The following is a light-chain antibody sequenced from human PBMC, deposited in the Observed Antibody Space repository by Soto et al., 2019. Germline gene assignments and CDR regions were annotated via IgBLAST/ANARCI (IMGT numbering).Light chain of an antibody. CDR3: QQYNSYSPT. CDR2: DAS. Sequence: IQLTQSPSSLSASVGDRVTVTCRASEDITNYLAWYKQKXGKAPKXXRYDASTLHSGVPSRFRGSGSGTDFTLTISSLNPDDFATYYCQQYNSYSPTFGQGTKVDIK. CDR1: EDITNY. V-gene: IGKV1-9*01. J-gene: IGKJ1*01.